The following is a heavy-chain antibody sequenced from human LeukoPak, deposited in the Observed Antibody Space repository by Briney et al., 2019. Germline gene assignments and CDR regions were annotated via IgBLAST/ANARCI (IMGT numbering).Heavy chain of an antibody. Sequence: PSETLSLTCAVYGGSFSGYYWSWIRQPPGKGLEWIGEINHSGSTNYNPSLKSRVTISVDTSKNQFSLELSSVTAAVSAVYYCARGQFFWGSYHYTRLWFDPWGQGTLVTVSS. CDR3: ARGQFFWGSYHYTRLWFDP. CDR1: GGSFSGYY. V-gene: IGHV4-34*01. CDR2: INHSGST. J-gene: IGHJ5*02. D-gene: IGHD3-16*02.